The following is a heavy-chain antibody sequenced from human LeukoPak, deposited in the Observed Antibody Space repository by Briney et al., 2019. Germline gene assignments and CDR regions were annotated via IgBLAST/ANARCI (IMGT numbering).Heavy chain of an antibody. J-gene: IGHJ6*03. D-gene: IGHD3-3*01. V-gene: IGHV1-2*02. CDR2: INPNSGGT. CDR3: ARGVVGSEPLEWSNILMDV. Sequence: ASVKVSCKASGYTFTGYYMHWVRQAPGQGLEWMGWINPNSGGTNYAQKFQGRVTMTRDTSISTAYMELSRLRSDDTAVYYCARGVVGSEPLEWSNILMDVWGKGTTVTVSS. CDR1: GYTFTGYY.